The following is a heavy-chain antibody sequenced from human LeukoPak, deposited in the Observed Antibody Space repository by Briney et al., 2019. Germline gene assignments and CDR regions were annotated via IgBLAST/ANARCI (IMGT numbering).Heavy chain of an antibody. CDR3: AKDWYYYDSSGLDY. J-gene: IGHJ4*02. CDR1: GFTFSSYA. V-gene: IGHV3-30*04. D-gene: IGHD3-22*01. CDR2: ISYDGSNK. Sequence: PGGSLRLSCAASGFTFSSYAMPWVRQAPGKGLEWVAVISYDGSNKYYADSVKGRFTISRDNSKNTLYLQMNSLRAEDTAVYYCAKDWYYYDSSGLDYWGQGTLVTVSS.